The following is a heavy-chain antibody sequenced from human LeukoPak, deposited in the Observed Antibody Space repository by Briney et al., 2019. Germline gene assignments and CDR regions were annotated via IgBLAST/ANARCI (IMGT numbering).Heavy chain of an antibody. V-gene: IGHV4-59*01. CDR2: IYYSGST. D-gene: IGHD4-23*01. CDR1: GSSISSYY. J-gene: IGHJ6*02. Sequence: SETLSLTCTVSGSSISSYYWSWIRQPPGKGLEWIGYIYYSGSTNYNPSLKSRVTISVDTSKNQFSLKLSSVTAADTAVYYCARADYGGKPYYYYGMDVWGQGTTVTVSS. CDR3: ARADYGGKPYYYYGMDV.